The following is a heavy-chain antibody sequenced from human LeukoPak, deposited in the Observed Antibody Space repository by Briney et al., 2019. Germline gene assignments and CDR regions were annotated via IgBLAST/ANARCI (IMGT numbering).Heavy chain of an antibody. CDR3: TRGDYSFDY. J-gene: IGHJ4*02. V-gene: IGHV3-74*01. Sequence: PGGSLRLSCAASGFTLSTYWMHWVRQVPGNGLVWVSRINSDGSSTSYADSVKGRLTISRDNIKNTLYLQMNSLTAEDTAVYYCTRGDYSFDYWGQGTLVTVSS. D-gene: IGHD2-21*01. CDR2: INSDGSST. CDR1: GFTLSTYW.